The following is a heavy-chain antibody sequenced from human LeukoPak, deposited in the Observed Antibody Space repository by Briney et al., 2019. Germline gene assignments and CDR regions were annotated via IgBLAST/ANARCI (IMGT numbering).Heavy chain of an antibody. V-gene: IGHV3-30-3*01. D-gene: IGHD1-26*01. CDR3: ARDRVGATDYFDY. CDR1: GFTFSSYA. Sequence: GGSLRLSCAASGFTFSSYAMHWVRQAPGKGLEWVAVISYDGSNKYYADSVKGRFTISRDNSKKTLYLQMNSLRAEDTAVYYCARDRVGATDYFDYWGQGTLVTVSS. CDR2: ISYDGSNK. J-gene: IGHJ4*02.